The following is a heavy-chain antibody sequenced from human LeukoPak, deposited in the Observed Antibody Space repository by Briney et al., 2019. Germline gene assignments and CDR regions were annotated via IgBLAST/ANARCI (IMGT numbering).Heavy chain of an antibody. V-gene: IGHV4-59*01. D-gene: IGHD3-22*01. CDR3: ARTEGGYYYADAFDI. J-gene: IGHJ3*02. CDR1: GGSISSYY. CDR2: IYYSGST. Sequence: PSETLSLTCTVSGGSISSYYWSWIQQPPGKGLEWIGYIYYSGSTNYNPSLKSRVTISVDTSKNQFSLKLSSVTAADTAVYYCARTEGGYYYADAFDIWGQGTMVTVSS.